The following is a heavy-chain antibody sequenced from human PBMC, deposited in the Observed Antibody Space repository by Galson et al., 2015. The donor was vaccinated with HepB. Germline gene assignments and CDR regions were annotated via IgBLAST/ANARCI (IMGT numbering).Heavy chain of an antibody. CDR2: ISYDGSNK. CDR1: GFTFSSYG. Sequence: SLRLSCAASGFTFSSYGMHWVRQAPGKGLEWVAVISYDGSNKYYADSVKGRFTISRDNSKNTLYLQMSSLRAEDTAVYYCAKDIDYVEMATAGIDYWGQGTLVTVSS. CDR3: AKDIDYVEMATAGIDY. V-gene: IGHV3-30*18. J-gene: IGHJ4*02. D-gene: IGHD5-24*01.